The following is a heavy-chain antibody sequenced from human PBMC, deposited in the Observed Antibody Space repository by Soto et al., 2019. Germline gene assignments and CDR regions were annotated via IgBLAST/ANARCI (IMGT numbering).Heavy chain of an antibody. CDR2: MNPNSGNT. J-gene: IGHJ4*02. CDR3: ARGLQALEWLLNPADY. Sequence: ASVKVSCKASGYTFTSYDINWVRQATGQGLEWMGWMNPNSGNTGYAQKFQGRVTMTRNTSISTAYMELSSLRSEDTAVYYCARGLQALEWLLNPADYWGQGTLVTVSS. CDR1: GYTFTSYD. D-gene: IGHD3-3*01. V-gene: IGHV1-8*01.